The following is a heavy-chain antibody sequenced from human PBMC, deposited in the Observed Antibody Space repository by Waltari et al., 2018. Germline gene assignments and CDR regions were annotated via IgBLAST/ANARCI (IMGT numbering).Heavy chain of an antibody. J-gene: IGHJ6*02. CDR3: ARGYSSSWYAYYYYGMDV. CDR1: GGSISSGSYS. Sequence: QVQLQESGPGLVKPSQTLSLTCTVSGGSISSGSYSWSWLRPPSGQGLEWIGRIYTSGSTNYNPSLKSRVTIAVDTSKNQFSLKLSSVTAADTAVYYCARGYSSSWYAYYYYGMDVWGQGTTVTVSS. CDR2: IYTSGST. V-gene: IGHV4-61*02. D-gene: IGHD6-13*01.